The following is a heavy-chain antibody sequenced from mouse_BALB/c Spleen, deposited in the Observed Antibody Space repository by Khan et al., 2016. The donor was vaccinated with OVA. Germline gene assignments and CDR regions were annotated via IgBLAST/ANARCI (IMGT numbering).Heavy chain of an antibody. Sequence: EVELVESGGDLVKPGGSLKLSCAASGFTFSSYGMSWVRQTPDKRLEWVATISSGGSYTYYPDSVKGRFTISRDNAKKTLYLQMSSLKSEDTAMYYCARQGVYYGISYYFDYWGQGTTLTVSS. CDR1: GFTFSSYG. V-gene: IGHV5-6*01. CDR3: ARQGVYYGISYYFDY. J-gene: IGHJ2*01. D-gene: IGHD1-1*01. CDR2: ISSGGSYT.